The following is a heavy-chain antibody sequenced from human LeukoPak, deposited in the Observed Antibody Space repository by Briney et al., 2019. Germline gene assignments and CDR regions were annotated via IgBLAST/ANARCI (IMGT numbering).Heavy chain of an antibody. Sequence: GRSLRLSCAASGFTFSSYGMHWVRQAPGKGLEWVAVISYDGSNKYYADSVKGRFTISRDNSKNTLYLQMNSLRAEDTAVYYCAKIGLTGTTRDYWGQGTLVTVSS. CDR2: ISYDGSNK. V-gene: IGHV3-30*18. CDR1: GFTFSSYG. D-gene: IGHD1-20*01. J-gene: IGHJ4*02. CDR3: AKIGLTGTTRDY.